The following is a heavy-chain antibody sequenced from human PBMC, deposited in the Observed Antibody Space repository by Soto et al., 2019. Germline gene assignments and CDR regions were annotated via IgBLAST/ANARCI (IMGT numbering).Heavy chain of an antibody. D-gene: IGHD1-26*01. CDR1: GYSFTSYW. CDR3: ATHRYSGSPSLDY. V-gene: IGHV5-51*01. J-gene: IGHJ4*02. Sequence: GESLKISCKGSGYSFTSYWIAWVRQMPGKGLEWMGIIYAGDSDTRYSPSFQGQVTISADKSISTAYLQWRSLKASDTAMYYCATHRYSGSPSLDYWGQGTLVTVSS. CDR2: IYAGDSDT.